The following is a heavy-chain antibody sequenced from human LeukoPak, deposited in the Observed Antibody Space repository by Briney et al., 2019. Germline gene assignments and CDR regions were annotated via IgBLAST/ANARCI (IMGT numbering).Heavy chain of an antibody. CDR3: ARDRGYTVTPRYYYYGMDV. D-gene: IGHD4-11*01. CDR1: GGSISSYY. CDR2: IYYSGST. V-gene: IGHV4-59*01. J-gene: IGHJ6*02. Sequence: SETLSLTCTVSGGSISSYYWSWIRQPPGKGLEWIGYIYYSGSTNYNPSLKSQVTISVDTSKNQFSLKLSSVTAADTAVYYCARDRGYTVTPRYYYYGMDVWGQGTTVTVSS.